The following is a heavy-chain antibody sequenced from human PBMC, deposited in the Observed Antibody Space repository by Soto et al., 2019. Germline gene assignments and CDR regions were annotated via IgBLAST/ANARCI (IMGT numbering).Heavy chain of an antibody. D-gene: IGHD1-26*01. J-gene: IGHJ4*02. V-gene: IGHV4-59*08. CDR1: GGSISSYY. CDR3: ASLYPGYSGYFDY. Sequence: QVQLQESGPGLVKPSETLSLTCTVSGGSISSYYWSWIRQTPGKGLEWIGYIYYSGSTNYNPSLKSRVTISVATSNNQFSLKLSSVTAADTAVYYCASLYPGYSGYFDYWGQGTLVTVSS. CDR2: IYYSGST.